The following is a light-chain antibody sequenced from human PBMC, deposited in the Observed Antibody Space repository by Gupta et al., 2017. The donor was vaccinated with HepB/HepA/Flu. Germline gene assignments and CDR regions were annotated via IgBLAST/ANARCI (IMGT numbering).Light chain of an antibody. J-gene: IGLJ3*02. V-gene: IGLV1-51*01. CDR2: DNS. CDR3: GTWDYSLSAGV. CDR1: TSNIGSGY. Sequence: QSGLTQPPSVSAAPGQKVTISCSGSTSNIGSGYVSWYQQVPGTAPNLIIYDNSQRPSGIPDRFSGSKSGTSATLDITGLQTADEADYYCGTWDYSLSAGVFGGGTTLTVL.